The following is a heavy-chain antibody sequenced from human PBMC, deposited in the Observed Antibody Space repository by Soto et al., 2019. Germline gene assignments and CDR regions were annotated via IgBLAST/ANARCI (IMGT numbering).Heavy chain of an antibody. J-gene: IGHJ4*02. CDR1: GYSISSGYY. CDR3: ASRGNSGYFGY. Sequence: PSETLSLTCAVSGYSISSGYYWGWIRQPPGKGLEWIGSIYHSGSTYYNPSLKSRVTISVDTSKNQFSLKLSSVTAADTAVYYCASRGNSGYFGYWGQGTLVTVSS. D-gene: IGHD2-21*02. V-gene: IGHV4-38-2*01. CDR2: IYHSGST.